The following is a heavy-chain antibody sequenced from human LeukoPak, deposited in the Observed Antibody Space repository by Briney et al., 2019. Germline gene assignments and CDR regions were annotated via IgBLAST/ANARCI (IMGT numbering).Heavy chain of an antibody. CDR1: GYTFTIYD. CDR2: MNPNSGST. D-gene: IGHD5-12*01. CDR3: ARGRSTGYPYYFEY. V-gene: IGHV1-8*03. Sequence: ASVTVSFKASGYTFTIYDINWVRQATGQGREWMGWMNPNSGSTGYAQKFQGRVTITRNTSISTAYMELSGLRSEDTAVYYCARGRSTGYPYYFEYWGQGTLVTVSS. J-gene: IGHJ4*02.